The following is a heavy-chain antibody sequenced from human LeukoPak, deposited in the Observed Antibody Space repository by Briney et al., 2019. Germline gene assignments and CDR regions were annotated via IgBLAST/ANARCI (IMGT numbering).Heavy chain of an antibody. J-gene: IGHJ4*02. V-gene: IGHV3-23*01. CDR1: RFTFNTYA. Sequence: GGSLRLSCVASRFTFNTYAVNWVRQAPGKGLEWVSAISSNGDITYYADSVRGRFTISRDNSKNTVFRQMNSLRADDTAVYYCATVKRDCSGGTCYSYDYWGQGTLVTVSS. CDR3: ATVKRDCSGGTCYSYDY. CDR2: ISSNGDIT. D-gene: IGHD2-15*01.